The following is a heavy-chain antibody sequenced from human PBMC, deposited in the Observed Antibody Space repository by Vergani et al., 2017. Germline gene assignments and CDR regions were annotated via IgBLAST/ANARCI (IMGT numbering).Heavy chain of an antibody. Sequence: QLQLQESGPGLVKPSATLSLTCSVSGASIRSSNYYWGWLRQPPGKGLEWIASIYYSGGTYYNPSLKSLVTISVDTSKNQFSLKLSSVTAADTAVYFCAGHSTVEWLVKLGWINPWGQGIRVTVSS. D-gene: IGHD6-19*01. J-gene: IGHJ5*02. V-gene: IGHV4-39*01. CDR3: AGHSTVEWLVKLGWINP. CDR2: IYYSGGT. CDR1: GASIRSSNYY.